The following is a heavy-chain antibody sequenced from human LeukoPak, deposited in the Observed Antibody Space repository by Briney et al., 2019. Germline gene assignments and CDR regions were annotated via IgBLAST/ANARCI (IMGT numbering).Heavy chain of an antibody. CDR1: GFTVSSNY. Sequence: GGSLRLSCAASGFTVSSNYMSWVRQAPGKGLEWVSSISRSGGSTYYAESVRGRLTISRDNAESSVYLHVNSLRVEDTAIYYCVRGDKRDYWGQGTLVTVAS. V-gene: IGHV3-21*01. D-gene: IGHD5-24*01. CDR3: VRGDKRDY. J-gene: IGHJ4*01. CDR2: ISRSGGST.